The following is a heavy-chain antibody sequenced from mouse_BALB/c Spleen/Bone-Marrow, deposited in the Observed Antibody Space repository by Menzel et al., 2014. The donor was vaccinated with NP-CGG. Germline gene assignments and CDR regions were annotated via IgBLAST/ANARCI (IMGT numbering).Heavy chain of an antibody. J-gene: IGHJ4*01. CDR3: ASYGSSYYAMDY. D-gene: IGHD1-1*01. Sequence: QVQLQQSGPELVRPGVSVKISCKGSGYTFTDNAMHWVKQSHAKSLEWIGVISTYFGNTNYNQKFKGKATMTVDKSSSTAYMELARLTSEDSAIYYCASYGSSYYAMDYWGQGTSVTVSS. V-gene: IGHV1-67*01. CDR2: ISTYFGNT. CDR1: GYTFTDNA.